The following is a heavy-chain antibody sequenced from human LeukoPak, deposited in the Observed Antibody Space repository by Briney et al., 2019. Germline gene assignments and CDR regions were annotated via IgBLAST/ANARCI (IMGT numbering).Heavy chain of an antibody. CDR2: INPNSGGT. V-gene: IGHV1-2*02. D-gene: IGHD6-13*01. CDR3: ARGCKRQQLVLGY. CDR1: GYTFTGYY. J-gene: IGHJ4*02. Sequence: ASVKVSCKASGYTFTGYYMHWVRQAPAQGLEWMGWINPNSGGTNYAQKFQGRVTMTRDTSISTAYMELSRLRSDDTAVYYCARGCKRQQLVLGYWGQGTLVTVSS.